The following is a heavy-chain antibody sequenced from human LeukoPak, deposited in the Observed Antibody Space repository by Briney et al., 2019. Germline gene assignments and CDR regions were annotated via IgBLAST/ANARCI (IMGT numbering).Heavy chain of an antibody. CDR3: ARHAYCSNTSCYTPFDY. J-gene: IGHJ4*02. V-gene: IGHV5-51*01. Sequence: GESLKISCKGSGYSFTSYWIGWVRQMPGKGLEWMGIIYPGDSDTRYSPSFQGQVTISADKSISTAYLQWSSLKASDTAMYYCARHAYCSNTSCYTPFDYWGQGTLVTVSS. CDR2: IYPGDSDT. CDR1: GYSFTSYW. D-gene: IGHD2-2*02.